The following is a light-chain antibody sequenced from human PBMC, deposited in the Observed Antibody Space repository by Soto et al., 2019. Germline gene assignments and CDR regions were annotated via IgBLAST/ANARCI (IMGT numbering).Light chain of an antibody. CDR2: NAD. J-gene: IGKJ4*01. V-gene: IGKV1-5*01. CDR3: QQYIRWPLT. Sequence: DIQMPQSHSTLSASVGASTSITRRASQDINRWLAWYQQKPGKAPKILIYNADTLESGVPSRFSGSRSGTEFTLTISSLQSEDFVVYYCQQYIRWPLTFGGGTKVDIK. CDR1: QDINRW.